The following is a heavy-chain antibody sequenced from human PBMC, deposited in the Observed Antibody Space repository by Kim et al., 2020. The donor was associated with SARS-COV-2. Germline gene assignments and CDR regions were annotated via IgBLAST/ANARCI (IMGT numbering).Heavy chain of an antibody. CDR1: GGSISSGGYY. CDR3: ARDGRYSYRPLVYSSSSGGMDV. Sequence: SETLSLTCTVSGGSISSGGYYWSWIRQHPGKGLEWIGYIYYSGSTYYNPSLKSRVTISVDTSKNQFSLKLSSVTAADTAVYYCARDGRYSYRPLVYSSSSGGMDVWGQGTTVTVSS. D-gene: IGHD6-13*01. J-gene: IGHJ6*02. V-gene: IGHV4-31*03. CDR2: IYYSGST.